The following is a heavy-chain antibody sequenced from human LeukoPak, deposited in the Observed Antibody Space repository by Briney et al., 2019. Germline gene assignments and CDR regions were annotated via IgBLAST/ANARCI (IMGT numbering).Heavy chain of an antibody. CDR3: AKDMELAS. V-gene: IGHV3-13*04. CDR1: GFTLRRYD. J-gene: IGHJ5*02. D-gene: IGHD1-26*01. CDR2: IGSAGDT. Sequence: PGGSLRLSCAASGFTLRRYDMHWVRQATGKGLEWVSAIGSAGDTYYPDSVKGRFTISRDNSKNTLYLQMNNLRGEDTAEYYCAKDMELASWGQGTLVTVSS.